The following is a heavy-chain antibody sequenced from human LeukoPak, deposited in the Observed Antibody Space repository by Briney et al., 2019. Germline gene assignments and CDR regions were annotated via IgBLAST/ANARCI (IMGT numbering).Heavy chain of an antibody. CDR3: ARMDIVATD. D-gene: IGHD5-12*01. CDR2: IYYSGST. CDR1: GGSISSSSYY. J-gene: IGHJ4*02. V-gene: IGHV4-39*07. Sequence: SETLSLTCTVSGGSISSSSYYWGWIRQPPGKGLEWIGSIYYSGSTYYNPSLKSRVTISVDAYKNQFSLNLSSVTAADTAVYYCARMDIVATDWGQGTLVTVSS.